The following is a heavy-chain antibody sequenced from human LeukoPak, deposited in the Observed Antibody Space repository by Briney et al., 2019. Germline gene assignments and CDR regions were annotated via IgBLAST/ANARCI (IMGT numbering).Heavy chain of an antibody. V-gene: IGHV1-46*01. D-gene: IGHD4-11*01. J-gene: IGHJ6*03. Sequence: ASVKVSCKASGYTFTGYYMHWVRRAPGQGLEWMGIINPSGGSTSYAQKFQGRVTMTRDMSTSTVYMELSSLRSEDTAVYYCARDQGEYSNYVYYYYMDVWGKGTTVTVSS. CDR3: ARDQGEYSNYVYYYYMDV. CDR1: GYTFTGYY. CDR2: INPSGGST.